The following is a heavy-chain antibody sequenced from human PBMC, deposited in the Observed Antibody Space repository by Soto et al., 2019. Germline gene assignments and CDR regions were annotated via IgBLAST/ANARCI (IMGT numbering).Heavy chain of an antibody. CDR1: GGSISNYY. CDR2: IYYSGST. V-gene: IGHV4-59*01. Sequence: VQLQESGPGLVKPSETLSLTCTVSGGSISNYYCSWIRQPPGKGLEWIGYIYYSGSTNYNPSLKSRVTISVDTSKNQFSLKLSSVTAADTAVYYCARGSNWFDPWGQGTLVTVSS. J-gene: IGHJ5*02. CDR3: ARGSNWFDP.